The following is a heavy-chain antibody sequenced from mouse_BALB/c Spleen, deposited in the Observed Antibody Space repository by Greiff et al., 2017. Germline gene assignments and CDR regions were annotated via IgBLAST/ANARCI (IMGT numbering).Heavy chain of an antibody. Sequence: EVMLVESGGGLVQPGGSRKLSCAASGFTFSSFGMHWVRQAPEKGLEWVAYISSGSSTIYYADTVKGRFTISRDNPKNTLFLQMTSLRSEDTAMYYCARSGYYYGSSWFAYWGQGTLVTVSA. D-gene: IGHD1-1*01. CDR2: ISSGSSTI. CDR1: GFTFSSFG. CDR3: ARSGYYYGSSWFAY. J-gene: IGHJ3*01. V-gene: IGHV5-17*02.